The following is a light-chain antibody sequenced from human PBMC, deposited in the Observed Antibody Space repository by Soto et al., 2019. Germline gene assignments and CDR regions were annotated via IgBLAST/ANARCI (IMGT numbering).Light chain of an antibody. CDR2: SDT. CDR3: AAWDDRLNGAL. Sequence: QSVLTQPPSASGTPGQRVTMSCSGGSSNIGSNTVSWYQHLPGTAPQLLIYSDTQRASGVADRFSGSKSGTSASLAISGLQSDYEADYYCAAWDDRLNGALFGTGTKLTVL. V-gene: IGLV1-44*01. CDR1: SSNIGSNT. J-gene: IGLJ1*01.